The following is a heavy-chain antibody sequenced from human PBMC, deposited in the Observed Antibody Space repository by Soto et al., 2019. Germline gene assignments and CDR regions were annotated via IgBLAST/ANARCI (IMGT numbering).Heavy chain of an antibody. CDR1: GGSISSYY. D-gene: IGHD2-21*02. J-gene: IGHJ5*02. CDR3: ARSSGVVTAIDDWFDP. Sequence: PSETLSLTCTVSGGSISSYYWSWIRQPPGKGLEWIGYIYYSGSTNYNPSLKSRVTISVDTSKNQFSLKLSSVTAADTAVYYCARSSGVVTAIDDWFDPWGQGTLVTVSS. CDR2: IYYSGST. V-gene: IGHV4-59*01.